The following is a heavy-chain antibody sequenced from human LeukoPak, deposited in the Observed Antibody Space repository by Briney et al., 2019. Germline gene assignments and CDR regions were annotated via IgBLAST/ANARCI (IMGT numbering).Heavy chain of an antibody. CDR1: GYTFTGYY. D-gene: IGHD3-3*01. J-gene: IGHJ6*03. Sequence: ASVKVSCKASGYTFTGYYMHWVRQAPGQGLEWMGWINPNSGGTNYAQKFQGRVTMTRDTSISTAYMELSRLRSDDTAVYYCARTYYDFWSGYYRSYYYYMDVWGKGTTVTVSS. CDR2: INPNSGGT. CDR3: ARTYYDFWSGYYRSYYYYMDV. V-gene: IGHV1-2*02.